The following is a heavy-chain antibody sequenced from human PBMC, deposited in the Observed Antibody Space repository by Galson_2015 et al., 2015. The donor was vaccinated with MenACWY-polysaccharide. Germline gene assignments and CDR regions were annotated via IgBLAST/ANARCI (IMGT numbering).Heavy chain of an antibody. D-gene: IGHD2-21*01. V-gene: IGHV3-33*01. Sequence: SLRLSCAASGSRVSNSGMHWVRQAPGKGLEWVAVIQYDGRKIVYADSVKGRFTISRDNSKNTVFLEMNTLGAEDTAVYYCAREGSRIVFHAFDTWGQGTMVTVSS. CDR3: AREGSRIVFHAFDT. J-gene: IGHJ3*02. CDR1: GSRVSNSG. CDR2: IQYDGRKI.